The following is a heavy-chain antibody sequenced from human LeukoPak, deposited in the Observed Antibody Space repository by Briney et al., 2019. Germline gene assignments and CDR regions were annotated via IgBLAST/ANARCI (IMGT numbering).Heavy chain of an antibody. Sequence: SETLSLTCTVSGGSMTHYFWNWIRQPPGKGLEWIGYTHTSGSPDYSRSLKSRVTISLDTSKNQFSLMLSSVTAADTADYFCARDLLPDCSNGVCPIIDLWGKGTTVVVSS. J-gene: IGHJ6*04. D-gene: IGHD2-8*01. CDR2: THTSGSP. CDR3: ARDLLPDCSNGVCPIIDL. V-gene: IGHV4-59*01. CDR1: GGSMTHYF.